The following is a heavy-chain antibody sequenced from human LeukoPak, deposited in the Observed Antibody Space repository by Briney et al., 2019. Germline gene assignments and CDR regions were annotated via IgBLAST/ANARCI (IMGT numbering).Heavy chain of an antibody. V-gene: IGHV3-23*01. CDR3: AKSSGRGGYYYMDV. D-gene: IGHD3-10*01. CDR2: ISGSGAT. J-gene: IGHJ6*03. CDR1: GFTFSTSA. Sequence: GGSLRLSCTASGFTFSTSAMTWVRQAPGKGLEWVSGISGSGATDYADSVKGRFTISRDNSKNTLYLQINSLRAEDTAVYYCAKSSGRGGYYYMDVWGKGTTVTVSS.